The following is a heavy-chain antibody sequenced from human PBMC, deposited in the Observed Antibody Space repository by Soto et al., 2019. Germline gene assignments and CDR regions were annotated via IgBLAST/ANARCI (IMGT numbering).Heavy chain of an antibody. Sequence: GGSQRLSCAASGFTFSSYSMNWVRQAPGKGLEWVSSISSSSSYIYYADSVKGRFTISRDNAKNSLYLQMNSLRAEDTAVYYCARVMGDYYGMDVWGQGTTVTVSS. CDR2: ISSSSSYI. CDR1: GFTFSSYS. J-gene: IGHJ6*02. CDR3: ARVMGDYYGMDV. V-gene: IGHV3-21*01.